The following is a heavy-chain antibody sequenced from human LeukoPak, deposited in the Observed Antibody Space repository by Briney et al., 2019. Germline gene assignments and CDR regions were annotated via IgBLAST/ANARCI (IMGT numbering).Heavy chain of an antibody. CDR1: GYTFTGYY. D-gene: IGHD1-26*01. CDR2: INPNSGGT. Sequence: ASVKVSCKASGYTFTGYYMHWVRQAPGQGLEWMGWINPNSGGTNYAQKFQGRVIMTRDTSISTGYMEVSRLRSDDTAVYYCARGGAAGATPPGGVWGQGALVTVSS. CDR3: ARGGAAGATPPGGV. J-gene: IGHJ4*02. V-gene: IGHV1-2*02.